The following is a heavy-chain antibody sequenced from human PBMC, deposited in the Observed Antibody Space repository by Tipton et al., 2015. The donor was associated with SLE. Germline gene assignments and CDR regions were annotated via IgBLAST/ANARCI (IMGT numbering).Heavy chain of an antibody. CDR3: ARAMVRGVIGY. CDR2: ISSSSSTI. V-gene: IGHV3-48*01. J-gene: IGHJ4*02. CDR1: GFTFSSYS. Sequence: GSLRLSCAASGFTFSSYSMNWVRQAPGKGLEWVSYISSSSSTIYYADSVKGRFTISRDNAKNSLYLQMNSLRAEDTSVYYCARAMVRGVIGYWGQGTLVTVSS. D-gene: IGHD3-10*01.